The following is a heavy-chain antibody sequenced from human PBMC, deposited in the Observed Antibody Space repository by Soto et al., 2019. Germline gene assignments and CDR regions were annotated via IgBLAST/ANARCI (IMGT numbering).Heavy chain of an antibody. CDR1: GFTFSSYD. CDR3: ARSRPGVTTDLYYFDY. Sequence: VGSLRLSCAASGFTFSSYDMHWVRQATGKGLEWVSAIGTAGDTYYPGSVKGRFTISRENAKNSLYLQMNSLRAGDTAVYYCARSRPGVTTDLYYFDYWGQGTLVTVS. V-gene: IGHV3-13*01. D-gene: IGHD4-17*01. CDR2: IGTAGDT. J-gene: IGHJ4*02.